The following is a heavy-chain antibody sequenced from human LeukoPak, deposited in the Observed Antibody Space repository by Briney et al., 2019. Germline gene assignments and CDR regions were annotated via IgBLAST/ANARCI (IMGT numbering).Heavy chain of an antibody. CDR1: GFTFSSYW. D-gene: IGHD2-2*01. V-gene: IGHV3-7*01. CDR3: ASCSSTSCNLYYYYGMDV. J-gene: IGHJ6*02. Sequence: SGGSLRLSCAASGFTFSSYWMSWVRQAPGKGLEWVANIKQDGSEKYYVDSVKGRFTISRDNAKNSLYLQMNSLRAEDTAVYYCASCSSTSCNLYYYYGMDVWGQGTTVTVSS. CDR2: IKQDGSEK.